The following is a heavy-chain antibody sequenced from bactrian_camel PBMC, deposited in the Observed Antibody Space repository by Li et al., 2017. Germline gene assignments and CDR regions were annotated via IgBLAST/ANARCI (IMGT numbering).Heavy chain of an antibody. CDR3: ANLGSGIARL. CDR2: INSGGDRT. Sequence: DVQLVESGGGLVQPGGSLRLSCVVSGFKFHEYAMAWVRQAPGKGLEWVSVINSGGDRTYCADSVKGRFTISRDNAKNTLYLQMNSLKTEDTAVYYCANLGSGIARLWGQGTQVTVS. V-gene: IGHV3S31*01. D-gene: IGHD1*01. J-gene: IGHJ4*01. CDR1: GFKFHEYA.